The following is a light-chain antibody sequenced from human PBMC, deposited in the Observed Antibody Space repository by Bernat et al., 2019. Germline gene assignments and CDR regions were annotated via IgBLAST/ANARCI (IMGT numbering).Light chain of an antibody. V-gene: IGLV1-40*01. J-gene: IGLJ1*01. Sequence: QSVLTQPPSVSGAPGQRVTISCTGSSSNIGAGYDVPWYQQLPGTAPKLLIYGNSNRPSGVPDRFSGSKSGTSDSLAITGLQAEDEADYYCQSYDSSRSGAYVFGTGTKVTVL. CDR2: GNS. CDR3: QSYDSSRSGAYV. CDR1: SSNIGAGYD.